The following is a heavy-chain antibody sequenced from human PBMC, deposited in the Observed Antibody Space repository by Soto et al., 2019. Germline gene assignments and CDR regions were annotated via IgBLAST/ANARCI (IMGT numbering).Heavy chain of an antibody. V-gene: IGHV1-18*01. CDR1: GYRFTAYG. CDR3: ARDAPPPELRFLEWHNYDYNGMDV. D-gene: IGHD3-3*01. CDR2: ISCYNGKT. J-gene: IGHJ6*02. Sequence: QVQVVQSGDEVKETGASVRVSCKTSGYRFTAYGISWVRQAPGQGLEWMGWISCYNGKTKYAQKVKGRVIMTTETSTSTAYMEVRSLRSDDTAIYYCARDAPPPELRFLEWHNYDYNGMDVWGQGTTVTVSS.